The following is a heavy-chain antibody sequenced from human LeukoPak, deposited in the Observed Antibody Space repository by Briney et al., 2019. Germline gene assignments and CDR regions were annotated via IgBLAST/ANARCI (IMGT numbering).Heavy chain of an antibody. D-gene: IGHD3-10*01. CDR3: AKRLWFGESHGAFDI. Sequence: ASVKVSCKASGYTFTSYAMHWVRQAPGQGLEWMGWINAGNGNTKYSQKFQGRVTITRDTSASTAYMELSSLRSEDTAVYYCAKRLWFGESHGAFDIWGQGTMVTVSS. V-gene: IGHV1-3*01. CDR2: INAGNGNT. CDR1: GYTFTSYA. J-gene: IGHJ3*02.